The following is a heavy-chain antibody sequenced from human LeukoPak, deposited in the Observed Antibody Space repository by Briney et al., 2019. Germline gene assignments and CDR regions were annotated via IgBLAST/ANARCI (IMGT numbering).Heavy chain of an antibody. CDR2: IKQDGSEK. V-gene: IGHV3-7*03. CDR3: ARAGRGGYNYADY. J-gene: IGHJ4*02. D-gene: IGHD5-24*01. Sequence: GGSLRLSCAASGFTFSSYWMSWVRQAPGKGLEWVANIKQDGSEKYYVDSVKGRFTISRDNAKNSLYLQMNSLRAEDTAVYYCARAGRGGYNYADYWGQGTLVTVSS. CDR1: GFTFSSYW.